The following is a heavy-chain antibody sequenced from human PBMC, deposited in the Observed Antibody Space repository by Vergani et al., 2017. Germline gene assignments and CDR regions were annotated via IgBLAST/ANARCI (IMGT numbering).Heavy chain of an antibody. D-gene: IGHD6-13*01. CDR2: INPNSGGT. CDR3: ARDASHAAAACDYYMDV. J-gene: IGHJ6*03. Sequence: QVQLVQSGAEVKKPGASVKVSCKASGYTFTGYYMHWVRQAPGQGLEWMGWINPNSGGTNYAQKFQGRVTMTRDTSISTAYMELSRLRSDDTAVYYCARDASHAAAACDYYMDVWGKGTTVTVSS. V-gene: IGHV1-2*02. CDR1: GYTFTGYY.